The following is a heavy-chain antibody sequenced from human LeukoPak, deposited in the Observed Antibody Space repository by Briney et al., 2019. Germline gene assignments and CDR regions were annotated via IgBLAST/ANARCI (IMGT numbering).Heavy chain of an antibody. CDR1: GGSFSGYY. D-gene: IGHD3-22*01. V-gene: IGHV4-34*01. CDR3: ARGDSPSYYYDSSGYQGDY. Sequence: PSETLSLTCAVYGGSFSGYYWSWIRQPPGKGLEWIGEINHSGSTNYNPSLKSRVTISVDTSKNQFSLKLSSVTAADTAVYYCARGDSPSYYYDSSGYQGDYWGQGTLVTVSS. J-gene: IGHJ4*02. CDR2: INHSGST.